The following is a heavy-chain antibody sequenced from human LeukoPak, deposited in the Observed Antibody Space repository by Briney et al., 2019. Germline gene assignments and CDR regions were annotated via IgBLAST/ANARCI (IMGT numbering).Heavy chain of an antibody. D-gene: IGHD5-18*01. V-gene: IGHV3-48*03. CDR1: GFTFSGYE. J-gene: IGHJ4*02. CDR2: ISSSGSTI. Sequence: GGSLRLSCAASGFTFSGYEMNWVRQAPGKGLEWVSYISSSGSTIYYADSVKGRFTISRDNAKNSLYLQMNSLRAEDTAVYYCARGVTWIQLWLDYWGQGTPVTVSS. CDR3: ARGVTWIQLWLDY.